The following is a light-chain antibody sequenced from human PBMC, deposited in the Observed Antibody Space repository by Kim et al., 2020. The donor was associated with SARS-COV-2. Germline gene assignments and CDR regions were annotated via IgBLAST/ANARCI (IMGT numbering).Light chain of an antibody. CDR1: SIGSKS. CDR2: YDS. V-gene: IGLV3-21*04. J-gene: IGLJ2*01. Sequence: SYELTQPPSVSVAPGKTARVSCGGNSIGSKSVPWYQQKSGQAPVLVIYYDSDRPSGIPERFTGSNSGNTATLTISRVEAGDEADYYCQVWDSSSDHRVVFGGGTQLTVL. CDR3: QVWDSSSDHRVV.